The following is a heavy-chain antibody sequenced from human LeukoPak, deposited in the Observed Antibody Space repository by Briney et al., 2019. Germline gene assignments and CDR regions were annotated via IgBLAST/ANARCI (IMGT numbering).Heavy chain of an antibody. Sequence: GGSLRLSCAASGFTFSIYEMNWVRQAPGKGLEWVSYISSSGSTIYYADSVKGRFTISRDNAKNSLYLQMNSLRAEDTAVYYCARDSAGSGSYVGYSEYWGQGTLVTVSS. CDR3: ARDSAGSGSYVGYSEY. J-gene: IGHJ4*02. CDR2: ISSSGSTI. V-gene: IGHV3-48*03. CDR1: GFTFSIYE. D-gene: IGHD3-10*01.